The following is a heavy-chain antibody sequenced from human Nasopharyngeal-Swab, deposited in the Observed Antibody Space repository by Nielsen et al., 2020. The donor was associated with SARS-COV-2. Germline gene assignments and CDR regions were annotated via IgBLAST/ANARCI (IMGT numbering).Heavy chain of an antibody. Sequence: ASVKVSCKASGYTFTSYYMHWVRQAPGQGLEGRGIINPSGGSTSYAQKFQGRVTMTRDTSTSTVYMELSSLRSEDTAVYYCARKGIGGAFDIWGQGTMVTVSS. J-gene: IGHJ3*02. D-gene: IGHD4-23*01. CDR2: INPSGGST. CDR3: ARKGIGGAFDI. V-gene: IGHV1-46*01. CDR1: GYTFTSYY.